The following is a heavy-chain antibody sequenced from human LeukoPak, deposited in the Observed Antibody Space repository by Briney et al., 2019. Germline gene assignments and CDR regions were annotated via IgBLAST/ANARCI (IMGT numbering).Heavy chain of an antibody. CDR3: ANLKYSSDY. CDR2: IRYDGSNK. V-gene: IGHV3-30*02. J-gene: IGHJ4*02. Sequence: PGGSLRLSCSASGFAFSDYWMNWVRQAPGKGLEWVAFIRYDGSNKYYADSVKGRFTISRDNSKNTLYLQMNSLRAEDTAVYYCANLKYSSDYWGQGTLVTVSS. D-gene: IGHD5-18*01. CDR1: GFAFSDYW.